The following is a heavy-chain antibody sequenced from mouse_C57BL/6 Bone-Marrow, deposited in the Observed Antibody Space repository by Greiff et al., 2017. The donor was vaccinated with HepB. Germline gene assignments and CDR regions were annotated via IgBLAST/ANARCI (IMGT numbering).Heavy chain of an antibody. J-gene: IGHJ3*01. Sequence: QVQLQQPGAELVMPGASVKLSCKASGYTFTSYWITWVKQRPGQGLEWIGDIYPGSGSTNYNEKFKSKATLTVDTSSSTAYMQLSSLTSEDSAVYYCARDWFAYWGQGTLVTVSA. CDR2: IYPGSGST. CDR3: ARDWFAY. V-gene: IGHV1-55*01. CDR1: GYTFTSYW.